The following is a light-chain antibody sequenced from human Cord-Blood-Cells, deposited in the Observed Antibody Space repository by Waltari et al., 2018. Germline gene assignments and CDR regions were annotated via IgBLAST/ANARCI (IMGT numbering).Light chain of an antibody. Sequence: DIVITHDPDSLAVSLGERATINCKSSQSVLYSSNNKNFLAWYQQKPGQPPKLLIYCASTRESGVPDRFSGSGSVTYFTLTISSLQAEDVAVYYCQQYYSTPQTFGQGTKVEIK. J-gene: IGKJ1*01. CDR2: CAS. CDR1: QSVLYSSNNKNF. V-gene: IGKV4-1*01. CDR3: QQYYSTPQT.